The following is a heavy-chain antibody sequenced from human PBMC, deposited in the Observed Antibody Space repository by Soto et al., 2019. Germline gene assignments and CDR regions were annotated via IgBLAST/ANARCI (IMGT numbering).Heavy chain of an antibody. CDR2: IGTAGDT. V-gene: IGHV3-13*01. D-gene: IGHD6-19*01. J-gene: IGHJ4*02. Sequence: GGSLRLSCAASGFTFSSYDMHWVRQATGKGLEWVSAIGTAGDTYYPGSVKGRFTISRENAKNSLYLQMNSLRAGDTAVYYCARGRYSSGDFDYWGQGTLVTVSS. CDR1: GFTFSSYD. CDR3: ARGRYSSGDFDY.